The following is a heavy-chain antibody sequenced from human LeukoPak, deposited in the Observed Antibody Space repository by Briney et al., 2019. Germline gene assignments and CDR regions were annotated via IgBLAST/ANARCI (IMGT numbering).Heavy chain of an antibody. Sequence: GGSLRLSCAASGLTFSSHWMHWVRQAPGKGLVWVSAISGSGGSTYYADSVKGRFTISRDKSKNTLYLQMNSLRAEDTAVYYCAKDWGAYCGGDCYGFDYWGQGTLVTVSS. V-gene: IGHV3-23*01. D-gene: IGHD2-21*02. J-gene: IGHJ4*02. CDR3: AKDWGAYCGGDCYGFDY. CDR1: GLTFSSHW. CDR2: ISGSGGST.